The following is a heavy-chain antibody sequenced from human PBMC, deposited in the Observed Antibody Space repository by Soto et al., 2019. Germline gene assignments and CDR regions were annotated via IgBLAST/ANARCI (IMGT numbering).Heavy chain of an antibody. CDR3: ARGVVVAAINWFDP. Sequence: QVQLQQWGAGLLKPSETLSLTCAVYGGSFSGYYWSWIRQPPGKGLEWIGEINHSGSTNYNPSLKSRVTISVDTSKHQFSLKLSSVTAADTAVYYCARGVVVAAINWFDPWGQGTLVTVSS. V-gene: IGHV4-34*01. CDR1: GGSFSGYY. CDR2: INHSGST. D-gene: IGHD2-15*01. J-gene: IGHJ5*02.